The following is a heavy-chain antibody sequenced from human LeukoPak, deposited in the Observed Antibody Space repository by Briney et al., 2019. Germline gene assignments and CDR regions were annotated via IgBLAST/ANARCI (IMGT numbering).Heavy chain of an antibody. CDR2: ISSSSSYI. CDR3: ARHTGYSSSWSQN. J-gene: IGHJ4*02. CDR1: GFTFSSYS. D-gene: IGHD6-13*01. Sequence: GGSLRLSCAASGFTFSSYSMNWVRQAPGKGLEWVSSISSSSSYIYYADSVKGRFTISRDSAKNTVYLQMNSLTAEDTAVYYCARHTGYSSSWSQNWGQGTLVTVSS. V-gene: IGHV3-21*01.